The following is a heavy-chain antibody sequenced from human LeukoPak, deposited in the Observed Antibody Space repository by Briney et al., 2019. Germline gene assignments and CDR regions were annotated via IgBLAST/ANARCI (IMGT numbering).Heavy chain of an antibody. J-gene: IGHJ4*02. CDR1: GFTVGGTH. CDR3: AKDGATSGGGLAS. V-gene: IGHV3-53*01. D-gene: IGHD1-26*01. CDR2: MYTGGTT. Sequence: GGSLRLSCAASGFTVGGTHMSWVRQAPGKGLEWVSAMYTGGTTYYADSVQGRFTISRDNSKNTLYLQMNSLRAEDTAVYYCAKDGATSGGGLASWGQGTLVTVSS.